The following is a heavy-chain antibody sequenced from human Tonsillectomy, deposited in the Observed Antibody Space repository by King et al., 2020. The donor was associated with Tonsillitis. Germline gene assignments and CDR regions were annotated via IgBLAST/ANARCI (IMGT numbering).Heavy chain of an antibody. CDR2: IKSVGSST. CDR3: TRVRTVGFDAFDI. J-gene: IGHJ3*02. V-gene: IGHV3-74*01. D-gene: IGHD1/OR15-1a*01. Sequence: VQLVESGGGLVQPGGSLRLSCAASGFTFSSYWMHWVRQAPGKGLVWVSRIKSVGSSTSYADSVKGRFTISRDNAKNTLYLQMNSLRAEDTAVYFCTRVRTVGFDAFDIWGQGTMVTVSS. CDR1: GFTFSSYW.